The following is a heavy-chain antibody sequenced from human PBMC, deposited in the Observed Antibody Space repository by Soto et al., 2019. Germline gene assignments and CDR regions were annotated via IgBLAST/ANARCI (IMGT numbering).Heavy chain of an antibody. CDR3: ARGSSGWFFDY. V-gene: IGHV3-48*01. Sequence: GRPMRLSSAASGVTCGKYSMNWVSQAPGKGLEWVSYISSSSSTIYYADSVKGRFTISRDNAKNSLYLQMNTLRAEDTAVYYCARGSSGWFFDYWAQGTLVTVSS. CDR1: GVTCGKYS. J-gene: IGHJ4*02. D-gene: IGHD6-19*01. CDR2: ISSSSSTI.